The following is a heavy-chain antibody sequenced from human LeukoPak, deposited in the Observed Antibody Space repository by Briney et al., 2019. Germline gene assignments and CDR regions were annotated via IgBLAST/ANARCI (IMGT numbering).Heavy chain of an antibody. Sequence: ASVKVSCKASGYTFTGFYMHWVRQAPGKGLEWMGWINPKSGCTNYAQKFEGRVTMTRDTSMSTAYMEMRRLRSDDTAVYYCAREGWRTLGTLGCCAFDIWGQETLVTVSS. CDR2: INPKSGCT. CDR3: AREGWRTLGTLGCCAFDI. V-gene: IGHV1-2*02. CDR1: GYTFTGFY. J-gene: IGHJ3*02. D-gene: IGHD4/OR15-4a*01.